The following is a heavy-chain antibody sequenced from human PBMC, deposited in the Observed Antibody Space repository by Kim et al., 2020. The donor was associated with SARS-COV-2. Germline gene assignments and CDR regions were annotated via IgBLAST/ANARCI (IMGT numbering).Heavy chain of an antibody. D-gene: IGHD3-22*01. V-gene: IGHV3-7*04. CDR3: ARGLGYDSSGYPEEYVY. Sequence: VKGRFTISRDNAKNSLYLQMISLRAEDTAVYYCARGLGYDSSGYPEEYVYWGQGTLVTVSS. J-gene: IGHJ4*02.